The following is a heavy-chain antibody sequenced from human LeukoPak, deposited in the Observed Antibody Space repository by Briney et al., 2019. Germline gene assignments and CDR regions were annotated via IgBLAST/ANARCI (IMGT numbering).Heavy chain of an antibody. CDR1: GYTLTELS. Sequence: ASVKVSCKVSGYTLTELSMHWVRQAPGKGLEGMGGFDPEDGETLYAQKFQGRVTMTEDTSTDTAYMELSSLRSEDTAVYYCATDLTAAGTAQFDYWGQGTLVTVSS. D-gene: IGHD6-13*01. V-gene: IGHV1-24*01. CDR3: ATDLTAAGTAQFDY. CDR2: FDPEDGET. J-gene: IGHJ4*02.